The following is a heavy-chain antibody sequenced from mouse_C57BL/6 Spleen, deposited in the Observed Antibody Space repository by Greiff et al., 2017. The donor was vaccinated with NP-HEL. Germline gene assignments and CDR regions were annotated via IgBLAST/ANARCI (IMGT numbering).Heavy chain of an antibody. J-gene: IGHJ1*03. D-gene: IGHD1-1*01. V-gene: IGHV5-16*01. CDR3: ARDWAFTTVVATANFDV. CDR2: INYDGSST. Sequence: EVMLVESEGGLVQPGSSMKLSCTASGFTFSDYYMAWVRQVPEKGLEWVANINYDGSSTYYLDSLKSRFIISRDNAKNILYLQMSSLKSEDTATYYCARDWAFTTVVATANFDVWGTGTTVTVSS. CDR1: GFTFSDYY.